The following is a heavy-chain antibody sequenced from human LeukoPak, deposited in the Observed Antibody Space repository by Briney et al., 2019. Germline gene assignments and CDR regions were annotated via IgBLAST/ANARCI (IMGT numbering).Heavy chain of an antibody. D-gene: IGHD2-15*01. CDR1: GYTFTSYD. J-gene: IGHJ4*02. Sequence: ASVKVSCKASGYTFTSYDINWVRQATGQGLEWMGWINPNSGNTGSAQKFQGRVTITRDSSKSTAYMELSGLRSEDTAVYYCARVDGSADYWGQGTLVTVSS. CDR3: ARVDGSADY. V-gene: IGHV1-8*01. CDR2: INPNSGNT.